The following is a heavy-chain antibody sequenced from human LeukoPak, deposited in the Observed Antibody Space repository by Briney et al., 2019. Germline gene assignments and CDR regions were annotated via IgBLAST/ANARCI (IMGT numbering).Heavy chain of an antibody. CDR3: ARDHEVVVAAALDV. J-gene: IGHJ6*04. Sequence: GGSLRLSCAVSGFTFSSYAMSWVRQAPGKGLEWVSTIRDSGGSTYYADSVKGRFTISRDNAKNSLYLQMNSLRAEDTAVYYCARDHEVVVAAALDVWGKGATVTVSS. D-gene: IGHD2-15*01. CDR1: GFTFSSYA. CDR2: IRDSGGST. V-gene: IGHV3-23*01.